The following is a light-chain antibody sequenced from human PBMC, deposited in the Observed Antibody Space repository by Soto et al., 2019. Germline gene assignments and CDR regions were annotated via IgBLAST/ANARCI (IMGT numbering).Light chain of an antibody. J-gene: IGLJ1*01. CDR3: QSYDSSLRGSNV. CDR1: SSNIGAGYD. CDR2: GNI. V-gene: IGLV1-40*01. Sequence: QPVLTQPPSVSGAPGQRVTISCTGSSSNIGAGYDVHWYQQRPGTAPKLLIFGNINRPSGVPDRFSGSKSGTSASLAITGLQAEDEADYYCQSYDSSLRGSNVFGTGTKLTVL.